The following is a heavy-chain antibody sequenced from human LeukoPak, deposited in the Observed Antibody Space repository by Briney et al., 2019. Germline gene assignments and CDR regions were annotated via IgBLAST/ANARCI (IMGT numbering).Heavy chain of an antibody. CDR1: GGSIRSSSYY. J-gene: IGHJ5*02. D-gene: IGHD2-15*01. V-gene: IGHV4-39*07. Sequence: PSETLSLTCTVSGGSIRSSSYYWGWIRQPPGKGLEWIGSIYYSGSTYYNPSLKSRVTISVDTSKNQFSLKLSSVTAADTAVYYCAREKVVVAASYWFDPWGQGTLVTVSS. CDR3: AREKVVVAASYWFDP. CDR2: IYYSGST.